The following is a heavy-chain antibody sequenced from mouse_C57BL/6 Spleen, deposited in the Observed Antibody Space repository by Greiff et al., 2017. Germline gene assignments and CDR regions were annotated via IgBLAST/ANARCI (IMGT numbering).Heavy chain of an antibody. J-gene: IGHJ4*01. CDR3: AKKQENSGYAMDY. D-gene: IGHD3-1*01. V-gene: IGHV2-5*01. Sequence: QVQLKESGPGLVQPSQSLSINCTVSGFSLTSYGVHWVRQSPGKGLEWLGVIWRGGSTDYNAAFMSRLSITKDNSKSQVFFKMNSLQADDTAIYYCAKKQENSGYAMDYWGQGTSVTVSS. CDR1: GFSLTSYG. CDR2: IWRGGST.